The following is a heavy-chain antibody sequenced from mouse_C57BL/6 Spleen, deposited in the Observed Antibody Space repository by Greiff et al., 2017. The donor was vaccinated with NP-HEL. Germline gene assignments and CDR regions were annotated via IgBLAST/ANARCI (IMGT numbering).Heavy chain of an antibody. CDR1: GYAFSSYW. CDR2: IYPGDGDT. CDR3: ARSTTVVASKDY. Sequence: VQLQQSGAELVKPGASVKISCKASGYAFSSYWMNWVKQRPGKGLEWIGQIYPGDGDTNYNGKFKGKATLTADKSSSTAYMQLSSLTSEDAAVYVGARSTTVVASKDYWGQGTLVTVSA. D-gene: IGHD1-1*01. J-gene: IGHJ3*01. V-gene: IGHV1-80*01.